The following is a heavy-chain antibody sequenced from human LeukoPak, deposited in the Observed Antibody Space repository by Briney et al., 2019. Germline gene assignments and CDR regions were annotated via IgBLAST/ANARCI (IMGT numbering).Heavy chain of an antibody. CDR3: ARPSYDSSGYFNDY. CDR1: GFTFSSCA. V-gene: IGHV3-30-3*01. Sequence: GGSLRLSCAASGFTFSSCAMHWVRQAPGKGLEWVAVISYDGSNKYYADSVKGRFTISRDNSKNTLYLQMNSLRAEDTAVYYCARPSYDSSGYFNDYWSQGTLVTVSS. J-gene: IGHJ4*02. CDR2: ISYDGSNK. D-gene: IGHD3-22*01.